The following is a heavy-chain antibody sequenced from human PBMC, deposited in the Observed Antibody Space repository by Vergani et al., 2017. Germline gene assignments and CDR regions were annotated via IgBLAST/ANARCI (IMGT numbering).Heavy chain of an antibody. Sequence: QVQLQESGPGLVKPSQTLSLTCTVSGSSISSGDYYWSWTRQPPGKGLEWIGYIYYSGSTYYNPSLKSRVTISVDTSMNQFSLKLSSVTAAYTSVYYCARSTPPDPHSESYSRTGGLSLSLGYWGQGTLVTVSS. CDR1: GSSISSGDYY. V-gene: IGHV4-30-4*08. CDR2: IYYSGST. CDR3: ARSTPPDPHSESYSRTGGLSLSLGY. J-gene: IGHJ4*02. D-gene: IGHD3-10*01.